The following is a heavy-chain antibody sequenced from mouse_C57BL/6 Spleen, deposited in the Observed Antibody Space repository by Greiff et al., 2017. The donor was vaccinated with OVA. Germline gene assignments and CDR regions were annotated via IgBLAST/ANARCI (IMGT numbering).Heavy chain of an antibody. V-gene: IGHV1-4*01. Sequence: QVHVKQSGAELARPGASVKMSCKASGYTFTSYTMHWVKQRPGQGLEWIGYINPSSGYTKYNQKFKDKATLTADKSSSTAYMQLSSLTSEDSAVYYCARPQTAQATSWFAYWGQGTLVTVSA. CDR1: GYTFTSYT. CDR2: INPSSGYT. D-gene: IGHD3-2*02. CDR3: ARPQTAQATSWFAY. J-gene: IGHJ3*01.